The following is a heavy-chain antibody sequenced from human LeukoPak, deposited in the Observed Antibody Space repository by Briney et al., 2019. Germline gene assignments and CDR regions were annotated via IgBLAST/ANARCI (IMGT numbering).Heavy chain of an antibody. CDR1: GGCFSGYY. J-gene: IGHJ4*02. CDR3: TRDYSKGGGFDF. D-gene: IGHD4-11*01. V-gene: IGHV4-34*01. Sequence: SETLSLTCAVYGGCFSGYYWSWIRQPPGKGLEWIGEINHSGSTNYKPSLKSRVTKSVDPSKNQFSLRRSPVTAADTAVDYCTRDYSKGGGFDFWGQGTLVTVSS. CDR2: INHSGST.